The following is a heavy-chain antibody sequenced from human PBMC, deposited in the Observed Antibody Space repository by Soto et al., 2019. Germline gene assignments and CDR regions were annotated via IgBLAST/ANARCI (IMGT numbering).Heavy chain of an antibody. CDR2: IHYSGST. CDR1: GGSITSGDDY. CDR3: ARGGYTVTTRYHYGMDV. V-gene: IGHV4-30-4*01. J-gene: IGHJ6*02. D-gene: IGHD4-4*01. Sequence: SETLSLTCTVSGGSITSGDDYWSWIRQPPGKGLEWIAYIHYSGSTYYNPSLKSRVTISVDTSKNQFSLKLSSVTAADTAVYYCARGGYTVTTRYHYGMDVWGQGTTVTVSS.